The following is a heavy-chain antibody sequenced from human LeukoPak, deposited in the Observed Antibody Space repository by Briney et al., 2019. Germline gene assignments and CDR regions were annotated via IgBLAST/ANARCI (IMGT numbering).Heavy chain of an antibody. CDR1: GGSISSYY. V-gene: IGHV4-59*08. CDR3: AARVVGATTIDY. CDR2: IYYSGST. Sequence: SETLPLTCTVSGGSISSYYWSWIRQPPGKGLEWIGYIYYSGSTNYNPSLKSRVTISVDTSKNQFSLKLSSVTAADTAVYYCAARVVGATTIDYWGQGTLVTVSS. D-gene: IGHD1-26*01. J-gene: IGHJ4*02.